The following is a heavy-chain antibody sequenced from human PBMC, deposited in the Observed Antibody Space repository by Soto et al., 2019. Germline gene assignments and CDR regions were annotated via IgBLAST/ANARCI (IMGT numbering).Heavy chain of an antibody. CDR1: GGFLSESY. J-gene: IGHJ5*02. CDR3: VRIRYQFTSSLTWLDP. Sequence: PSETLSLTCAVYGGFLSESYWTWIRQPPGKGLEWIGEINHVGGTNYNPSPKSRVTMSVVTFQNEFSLRLISVNAVVPAMYFCVRIRYQFTSSLTWLDPSGQGTRGAVCS. V-gene: IGHV4-34*01. CDR2: INHVGGT. D-gene: IGHD3-16*01.